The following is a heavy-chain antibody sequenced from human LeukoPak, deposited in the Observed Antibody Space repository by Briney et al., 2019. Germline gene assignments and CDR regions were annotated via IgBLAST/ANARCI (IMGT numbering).Heavy chain of an antibody. D-gene: IGHD2-2*01. J-gene: IGHJ6*02. CDR3: ARGPSYCSSTSCYGAYYYYGMDV. Sequence: SETLSLTCAVYGGSFSGYYWSWIRQPPGKGLEWIGETNHSGSTNYNPSLKSRVTISVDTSKNQFSLKLSSVTAADTAVYYCARGPSYCSSTSCYGAYYYYGMDVWGQGTTVTVSS. CDR2: TNHSGST. V-gene: IGHV4-34*01. CDR1: GGSFSGYY.